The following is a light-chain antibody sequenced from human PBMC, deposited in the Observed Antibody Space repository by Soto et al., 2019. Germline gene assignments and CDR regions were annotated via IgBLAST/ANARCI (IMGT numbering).Light chain of an antibody. J-gene: IGLJ1*01. V-gene: IGLV2-14*01. CDR1: SSDVGGYEY. CDR3: SSYTISRTHV. CDR2: DVS. Sequence: QSVLTQPASVSGSPGQSITISCTGTSSDVGGYEYVFWHQQYPGKAPKLIIYDVSNRPSGVSNRFSGSKSGNTASLTISGLQAEDEADYYCSSYTISRTHVFGTGTKLTVL.